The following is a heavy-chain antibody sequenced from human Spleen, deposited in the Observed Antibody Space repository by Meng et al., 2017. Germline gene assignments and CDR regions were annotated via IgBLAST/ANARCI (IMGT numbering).Heavy chain of an antibody. D-gene: IGHD4-17*01. V-gene: IGHV1-46*01. Sequence: ASVKVSCKASGYTFTSYYMHWVRQAPGQGLEWVGVINPSSGSTTYAQKFQGRVTMTRNMYTDTLYLDLTSLRSEDTAVYYCARADDYGDYTFYFDYWGQGTLVTVSS. J-gene: IGHJ4*02. CDR1: GYTFTSYY. CDR3: ARADDYGDYTFYFDY. CDR2: INPSSGST.